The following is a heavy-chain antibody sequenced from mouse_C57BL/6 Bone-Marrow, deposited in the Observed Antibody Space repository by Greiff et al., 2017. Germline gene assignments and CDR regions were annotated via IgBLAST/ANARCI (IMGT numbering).Heavy chain of an antibody. J-gene: IGHJ3*01. D-gene: IGHD2-4*01. Sequence: EVKLMESGAELVRPGASVKLSCTASGFNIKDDYMHWVKQRPEQGLEWIGWIDPENGDTEYASKFPGQATITADTTSNTAYLQLSSLSSEVTAVYYCTLIYYDYDPAWFAYGGQGTLVTVSA. CDR2: IDPENGDT. V-gene: IGHV14-4*01. CDR1: GFNIKDDY. CDR3: TLIYYDYDPAWFAY.